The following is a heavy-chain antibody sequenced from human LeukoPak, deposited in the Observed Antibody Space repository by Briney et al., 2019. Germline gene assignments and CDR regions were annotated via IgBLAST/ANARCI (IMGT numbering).Heavy chain of an antibody. CDR3: ARRGYYYDSSGKGPGLRDWYFDL. V-gene: IGHV4-59*08. CDR2: IYYSGST. J-gene: IGHJ2*01. Sequence: SETLSLTCTVSGGSISSYYWSWIRQPPGKGLEWIGYIYYSGSTNYNPSLKSRVTISVDTSKNQFSLKLSSVTAADTAVYYCARRGYYYDSSGKGPGLRDWYFDLWGRGTLVTVSS. CDR1: GGSISSYY. D-gene: IGHD3-22*01.